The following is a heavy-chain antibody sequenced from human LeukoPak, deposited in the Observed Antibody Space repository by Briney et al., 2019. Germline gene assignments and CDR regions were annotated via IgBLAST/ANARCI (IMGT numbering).Heavy chain of an antibody. D-gene: IGHD6-13*01. Sequence: SETLSLTCTVSGGSISSGDYYWSWIRQPPGKGLEWIGYIYYSGSTYYNPSLKSRVTISVDMSKNQFSLKLSSVTAADTAVYYCARDPFLAAAGSDYWGQGTLVTVSS. J-gene: IGHJ4*02. CDR1: GGSISSGDYY. CDR3: ARDPFLAAAGSDY. V-gene: IGHV4-30-4*01. CDR2: IYYSGST.